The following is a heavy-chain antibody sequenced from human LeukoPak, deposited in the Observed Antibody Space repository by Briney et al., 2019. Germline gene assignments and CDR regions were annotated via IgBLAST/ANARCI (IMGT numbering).Heavy chain of an antibody. CDR1: RFTFSSYA. V-gene: IGHV3-23*01. CDR2: ISGSGDNT. Sequence: GGSLRLSCTASRFTFSSYAMSWVRQAPGKGLEWVSAISGSGDNTYYADSVKGRFTISRDNSKNTLYLQMIGLRAEDTAVYYCAKHGFSSGWPQVPSDHWGQGTPVTVSS. D-gene: IGHD6-19*01. CDR3: AKHGFSSGWPQVPSDH. J-gene: IGHJ4*02.